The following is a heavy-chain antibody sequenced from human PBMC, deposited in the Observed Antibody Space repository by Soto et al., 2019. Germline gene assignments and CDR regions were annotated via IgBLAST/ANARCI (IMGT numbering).Heavy chain of an antibody. CDR3: ARVSYYDSSGSYFDY. D-gene: IGHD3-22*01. J-gene: IGHJ4*02. CDR1: GGSFSGYY. V-gene: IGHV4-34*01. CDR2: INHSGST. Sequence: NPSETLSLTCAVYGGSFSGYYWSWIRQPSGKGLEWIGEINHSGSTNYNPSLKSRATISVDTSKNQFSLKLSSVTAADTAAYYCARVSYYDSSGSYFDYWGQGTLVTVSS.